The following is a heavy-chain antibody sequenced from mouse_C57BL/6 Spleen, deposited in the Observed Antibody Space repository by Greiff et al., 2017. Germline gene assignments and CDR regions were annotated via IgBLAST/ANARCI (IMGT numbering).Heavy chain of an antibody. Sequence: QVHVKQPGAELVKPGASVKLSCKASGYTFTSYWMHWVKQRPGQGLEWIGMIHPNSGSANYNEKFKSKATLTVDKSSSTAYMQLSSLTSEDSAVYYCARNPLLGGSSHPDYWGQGTTLTVSS. CDR3: ARNPLLGGSSHPDY. D-gene: IGHD1-1*01. CDR1: GYTFTSYW. V-gene: IGHV1-64*01. J-gene: IGHJ2*01. CDR2: IHPNSGSA.